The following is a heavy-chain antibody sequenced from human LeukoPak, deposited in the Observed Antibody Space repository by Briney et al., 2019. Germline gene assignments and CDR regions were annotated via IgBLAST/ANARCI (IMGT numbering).Heavy chain of an antibody. J-gene: IGHJ6*03. CDR3: ARGWSGLLWFGEPPTTSYHYYMDV. CDR1: GGSISSYY. Sequence: SETLSLTCTVSGGSISSYYWSWIRQPAGKGLEWIGRIYTSGSTNYNPSLKSRVTMSVDTSKNQFPLKLSSVTAADTAVYYCARGWSGLLWFGEPPTTSYHYYMDVWGKGTTVTVSS. V-gene: IGHV4-4*07. CDR2: IYTSGST. D-gene: IGHD3-10*01.